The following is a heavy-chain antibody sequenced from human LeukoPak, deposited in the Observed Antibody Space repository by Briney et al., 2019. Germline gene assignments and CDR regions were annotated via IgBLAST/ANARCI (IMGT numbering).Heavy chain of an antibody. CDR1: GGSLSGYS. D-gene: IGHD2-2*01. Sequence: PSETLSLTCGLYGGSLSGYSWSWVRQPPGKGLELIGELNHSGSTNYNPVLKSRVTISVDTSKNQFSLKLSAVTAADSALYYCARVPGRPAAVFDYWGQGTLVTVSS. J-gene: IGHJ4*02. CDR3: ARVPGRPAAVFDY. CDR2: LNHSGST. V-gene: IGHV4-34*01.